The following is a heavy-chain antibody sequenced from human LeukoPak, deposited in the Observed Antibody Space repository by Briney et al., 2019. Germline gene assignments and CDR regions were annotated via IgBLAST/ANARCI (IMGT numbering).Heavy chain of an antibody. Sequence: SETLSLTCTVSGGSIISYYRSWIRQPAGKGLEWIGRIYTSGSTNYNPSLKSRVTMSVDTSKNQFSLKLSSVTAADTAVYYCARDGGHDYGDYFHAFDIWGQGTMVTVSS. V-gene: IGHV4-4*07. CDR2: IYTSGST. D-gene: IGHD4-17*01. CDR3: ARDGGHDYGDYFHAFDI. CDR1: GGSIISYY. J-gene: IGHJ3*02.